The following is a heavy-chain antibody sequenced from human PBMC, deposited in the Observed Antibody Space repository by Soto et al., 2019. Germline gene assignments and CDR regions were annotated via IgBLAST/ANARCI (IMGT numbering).Heavy chain of an antibody. CDR2: ISYDGSNK. CDR3: ARVIKSLRSLPRHYYGMDV. J-gene: IGHJ6*02. CDR1: GFTFSSYA. D-gene: IGHD5-12*01. Sequence: QVQLVESGGGVVQPGRSLRLSCAASGFTFSSYAMHWVRQAPGKGLEWVAVISYDGSNKYYADSVKGRFTISRDNSKNTLYLQMNSLRAEDTAVYYCARVIKSLRSLPRHYYGMDVWGQGTTVTVSS. V-gene: IGHV3-30-3*01.